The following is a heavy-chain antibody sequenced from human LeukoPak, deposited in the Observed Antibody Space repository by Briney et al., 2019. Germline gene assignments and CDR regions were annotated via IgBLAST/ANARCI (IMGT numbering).Heavy chain of an antibody. J-gene: IGHJ4*02. D-gene: IGHD3-9*01. CDR2: IKQDGSEK. V-gene: IGHV3-7*01. Sequence: PGGSLRLSCAASGFTFSSYWMSWVRQAPGKGLEWVANIKQDGSEKYYVDSVKGRFTISRDNAKNSLYLQMNSLRAEDTAVYYCARDSYDILTGYLYHFDYWGQGTLVTVSS. CDR1: GFTFSSYW. CDR3: ARDSYDILTGYLYHFDY.